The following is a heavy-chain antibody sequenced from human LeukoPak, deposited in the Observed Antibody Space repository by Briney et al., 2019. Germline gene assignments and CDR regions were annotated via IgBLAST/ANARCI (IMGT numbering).Heavy chain of an antibody. D-gene: IGHD3-22*01. CDR2: IIPIFGTA. V-gene: IGHV1-69*13. Sequence: SVTVSCKASGGTFSSYAISWVRQAPGQGLEWMGGIIPIFGTANYAQKFQGRVTITADESTSTAYMELSSLRSEDTAVYYCARGDSSGYYEYYFDYWGQGTLVTVSS. CDR3: ARGDSSGYYEYYFDY. J-gene: IGHJ4*02. CDR1: GGTFSSYA.